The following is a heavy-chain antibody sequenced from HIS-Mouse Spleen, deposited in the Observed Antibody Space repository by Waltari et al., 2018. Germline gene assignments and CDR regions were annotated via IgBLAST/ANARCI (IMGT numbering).Heavy chain of an antibody. D-gene: IGHD6-13*01. Sequence: QLQLQESGPGLVKPSETLSLTCTVSGGSISSSSYYWGWIRQPPGKGLAWIGSIYYSGCTSYNPSLKSRVTISVDTSKNQFSLKLSSVTAADTAVYYCAREIPYSSSWYDWYFDLWGRGTLVTVSS. J-gene: IGHJ2*01. CDR2: IYYSGCT. V-gene: IGHV4-39*07. CDR3: AREIPYSSSWYDWYFDL. CDR1: GGSISSSSYY.